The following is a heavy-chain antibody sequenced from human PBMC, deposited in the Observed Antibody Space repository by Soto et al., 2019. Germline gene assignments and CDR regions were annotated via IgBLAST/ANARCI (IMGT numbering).Heavy chain of an antibody. V-gene: IGHV3-23*01. CDR1: GFTFSSYA. CDR3: AKDYYGSGSYGPTVNWFDP. CDR2: ISGSGGST. D-gene: IGHD3-10*01. J-gene: IGHJ5*02. Sequence: GGSLRLSCAASGFTFSSYAMSWVRQAPGKGLEWVSAISGSGGSTYYADSVKGRFTISRDNSKNTLYLQMNSLRAEDTAVYYCAKDYYGSGSYGPTVNWFDPWGQGTLVTVSS.